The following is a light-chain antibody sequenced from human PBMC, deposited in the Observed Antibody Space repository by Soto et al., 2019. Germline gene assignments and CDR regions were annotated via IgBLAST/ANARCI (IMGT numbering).Light chain of an antibody. J-gene: IGLJ2*01. CDR2: DNN. V-gene: IGLV1-51*01. CDR1: SSNVGDND. CDR3: GTWTSTLSAGQV. Sequence: QSVLTQPPSVSAAPGQKVTISCSGSSSNVGDNDVSWYQQLPGAAPKLLIYDNNKRPSGIPDRFSASKSGTSATLGINGLQTGDEADYYCGTWTSTLSAGQVFGGGTKLTVL.